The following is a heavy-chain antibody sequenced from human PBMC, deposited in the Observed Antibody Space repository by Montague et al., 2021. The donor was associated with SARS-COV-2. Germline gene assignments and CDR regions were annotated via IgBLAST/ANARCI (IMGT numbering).Heavy chain of an antibody. D-gene: IGHD3-10*01. Sequence: SLRLSCAASGFTVSSNYMSWVRQAPGKGLEWVSVIYSGGSTYYADSVKGRFTISRDNSKNTLYLQMNSLRAEDTAVYYCARFGSVRGEDWFDPWGQGTLVTASS. J-gene: IGHJ5*02. V-gene: IGHV3-66*01. CDR2: IYSGGST. CDR1: GFTVSSNY. CDR3: ARFGSVRGEDWFDP.